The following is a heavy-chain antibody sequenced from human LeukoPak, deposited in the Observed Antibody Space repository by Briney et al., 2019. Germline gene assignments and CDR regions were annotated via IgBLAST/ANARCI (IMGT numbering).Heavy chain of an antibody. CDR3: AREVVGYRYYYYYGMDV. CDR1: GGSFSGYY. J-gene: IGHJ6*02. Sequence: SETLSLTCAVYGGSFSGYYWSWIRQPPGKGLEWIGEINHSGSTNYNPSLKSRVTISVDTSKNQFSLKLSSVTAADTAVYYCAREVVGYRYYYYYGMDVWGRGTTVTVSS. CDR2: INHSGST. D-gene: IGHD1-26*01. V-gene: IGHV4-34*01.